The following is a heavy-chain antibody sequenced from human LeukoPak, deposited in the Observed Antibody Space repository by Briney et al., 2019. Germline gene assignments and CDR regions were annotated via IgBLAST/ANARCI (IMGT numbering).Heavy chain of an antibody. V-gene: IGHV1-18*01. Sequence: ASVKVSCKASGYTFTSYGISWVRQAPGQGLEWMGWISAYNGNTNYAQKFQGRVTITADESTSTAYMELSSLRSEDTAVYYCARRGSSGFDYWGQGTLVTVSS. CDR2: ISAYNGNT. CDR3: ARRGSSGFDY. J-gene: IGHJ4*02. D-gene: IGHD3-22*01. CDR1: GYTFTSYG.